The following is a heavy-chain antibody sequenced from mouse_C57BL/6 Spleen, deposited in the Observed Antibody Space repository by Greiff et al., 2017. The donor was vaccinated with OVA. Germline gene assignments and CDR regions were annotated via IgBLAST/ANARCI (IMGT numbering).Heavy chain of an antibody. CDR3: AREGNDYDYAMDY. Sequence: QVQLQQPGAELVRPGSSVKLSCKASGYTFTSYWMHWVKQRPIQGLEWIGNIDPSDSETHYNQKFKDKATLTVDKSSSTAYMQLSSLTAEDSAVYYCAREGNDYDYAMDYWGQGTSVTVSS. CDR1: GYTFTSYW. CDR2: IDPSDSET. V-gene: IGHV1-52*01. J-gene: IGHJ4*01. D-gene: IGHD2-4*01.